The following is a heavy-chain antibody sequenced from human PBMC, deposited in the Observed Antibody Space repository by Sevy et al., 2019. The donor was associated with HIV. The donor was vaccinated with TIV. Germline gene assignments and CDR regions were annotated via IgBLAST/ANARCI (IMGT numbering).Heavy chain of an antibody. CDR2: TYYRSKWYN. CDR3: ARADPYYYDSSGYYYFDY. CDR1: GDSVSSNSAA. J-gene: IGHJ4*02. Sequence: SQTVSLTCAISGDSVSSNSAAWNWIRQSPSRGLEWLGRTYYRSKWYNDYAVSVKSRITINPDTSKNQFSLQLNSVTPEDTAVYYCARADPYYYDSSGYYYFDYWGQGTLVTVSS. V-gene: IGHV6-1*01. D-gene: IGHD3-22*01.